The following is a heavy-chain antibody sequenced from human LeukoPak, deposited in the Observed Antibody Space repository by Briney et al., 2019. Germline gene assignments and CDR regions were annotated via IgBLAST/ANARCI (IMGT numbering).Heavy chain of an antibody. V-gene: IGHV4-59*01. J-gene: IGHJ4*02. D-gene: IGHD3-10*01. CDR3: AREGVHAYFDY. Sequence: PSETLTLTCTVSGDSISNYYWSGLRQPPGKGVEWIGYIYYSGSTNYNPSLKTRFTIAVDTSKNQFSLKLSSVTAADTAVYYCAREGVHAYFDYWGQGTLVTVSS. CDR2: IYYSGST. CDR1: GDSISNYY.